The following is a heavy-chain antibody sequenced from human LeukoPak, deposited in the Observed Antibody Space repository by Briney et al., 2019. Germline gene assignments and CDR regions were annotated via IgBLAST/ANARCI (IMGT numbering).Heavy chain of an antibody. CDR2: ISFDGGNK. CDR3: VRGTEGITATGFGY. V-gene: IGHV3-30-3*01. J-gene: IGHJ4*02. D-gene: IGHD6-13*01. CDR1: GISFSRSA. Sequence: GGSLRLSCAASGISFSRSAMHWVRQAPGKGLEWAAVISFDGGNKYYADSVKGRFTISRDNSKNTLYLQMNSLRADDTAVYYCVRGTEGITATGFGYWGQGTVVTVSS.